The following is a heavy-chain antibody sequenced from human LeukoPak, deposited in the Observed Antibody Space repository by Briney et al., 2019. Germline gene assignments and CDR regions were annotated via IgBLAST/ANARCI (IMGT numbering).Heavy chain of an antibody. CDR1: GFTFSSYA. Sequence: GRSLRLSRAASGFTFSSYAMHWVRQAPGKGLEWVAVISYDGSNKYYADSVKGRFTISRDNSKNTLYLQMNSLRAEDTAVYYCARDYRVGANPPFDYWGQGTLVTVSS. J-gene: IGHJ4*02. CDR3: ARDYRVGANPPFDY. V-gene: IGHV3-30*04. D-gene: IGHD1-26*01. CDR2: ISYDGSNK.